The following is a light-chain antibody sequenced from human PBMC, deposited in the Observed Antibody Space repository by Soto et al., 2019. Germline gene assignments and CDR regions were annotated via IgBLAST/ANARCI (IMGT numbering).Light chain of an antibody. J-gene: IGLJ1*01. V-gene: IGLV2-14*01. CDR3: TSYTSDSTYV. CDR1: STDVGRYNY. Sequence: QSALTQPASVSGSPGQSITISCTGTSTDVGRYNYVSWYQQHPGKAPKLMVYDVSNRPSWVSNRFSGSKSGITVSLTISGLQAEDEAAYYCTSYTSDSTYVFGTGTKVTVL. CDR2: DVS.